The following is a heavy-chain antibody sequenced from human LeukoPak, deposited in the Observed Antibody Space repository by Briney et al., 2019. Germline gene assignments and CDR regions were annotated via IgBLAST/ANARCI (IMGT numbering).Heavy chain of an antibody. Sequence: ASVKVSCKASGYTFTGYYMHWVRQAPGQGLEWMGWINPNSGGTNYAQKFQGRVTMTRDTSISTAYMELSRLRSDDTAVYYCARDREWELSGAFDIWGQGTMVTVSS. V-gene: IGHV1-2*02. CDR1: GYTFTGYY. CDR2: INPNSGGT. D-gene: IGHD1-26*01. J-gene: IGHJ3*02. CDR3: ARDREWELSGAFDI.